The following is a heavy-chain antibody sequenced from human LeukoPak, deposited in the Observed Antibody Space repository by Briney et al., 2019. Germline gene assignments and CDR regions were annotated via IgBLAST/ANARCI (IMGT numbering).Heavy chain of an antibody. D-gene: IGHD6-6*01. Sequence: GGSLRLSCAASGFTFSSYGMHWVRQAPGKGLEWVAVIWYDGSNKYYADSVKGRFTISRDNSKNTLYLQMNSLRAEDTAVYYCARDSSSGVDWFDPWGQGTPVTVSS. CDR1: GFTFSSYG. CDR2: IWYDGSNK. J-gene: IGHJ5*02. CDR3: ARDSSSGVDWFDP. V-gene: IGHV3-33*01.